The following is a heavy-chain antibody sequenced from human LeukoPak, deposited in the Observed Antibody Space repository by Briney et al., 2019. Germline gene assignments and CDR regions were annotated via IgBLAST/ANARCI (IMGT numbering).Heavy chain of an antibody. CDR1: GYTFTSYG. CDR3: ARDEGPITIFGAPSEVDYYMDV. D-gene: IGHD3-3*01. Sequence: ASVKVSCKASGYTFTSYGISWVRQAPGQGLEWMGWISAYNGNTNYAQKLQGRVTMTTDTSTSTAYMELRSLRSDDTAVYYCARDEGPITIFGAPSEVDYYMDVWGKGTTVTVSS. CDR2: ISAYNGNT. V-gene: IGHV1-18*01. J-gene: IGHJ6*03.